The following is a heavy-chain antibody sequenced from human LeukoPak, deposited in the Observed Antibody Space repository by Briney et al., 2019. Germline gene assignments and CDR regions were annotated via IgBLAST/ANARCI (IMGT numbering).Heavy chain of an antibody. Sequence: SKTLSLTCTVSGGSISSGSYYWSWIRQPPGKGLEWIGYIHFIGDTYYNPSLKSRVTISVDTSKNQFSLKLSTVTAADTAVYYCARVPRFSSDWIEYRIFDYWGQGTLVTVSS. D-gene: IGHD6-19*01. J-gene: IGHJ4*02. CDR2: IHFIGDT. CDR3: ARVPRFSSDWIEYRIFDY. V-gene: IGHV4-30-4*01. CDR1: GGSISSGSYY.